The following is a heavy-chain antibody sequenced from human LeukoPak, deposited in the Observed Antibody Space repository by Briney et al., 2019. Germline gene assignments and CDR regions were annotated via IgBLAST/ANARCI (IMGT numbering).Heavy chain of an antibody. J-gene: IGHJ4*02. D-gene: IGHD1-26*01. V-gene: IGHV4-30-4*01. CDR1: GGSISSGDYY. CDR3: AREGRSYGVIDY. CDR2: IYYSGST. Sequence: SETLSLTCTVSGGSISSGDYYWSWIRQPPGKGLEWIGYIYYSGSTYYNPSLKSRVTISVDTSKNQFSLKLSSVTAADTAVYYCAREGRSYGVIDYWGQGTLVTVSS.